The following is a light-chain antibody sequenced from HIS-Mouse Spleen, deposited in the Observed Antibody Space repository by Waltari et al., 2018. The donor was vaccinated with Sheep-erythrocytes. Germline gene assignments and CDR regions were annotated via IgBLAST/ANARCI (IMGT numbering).Light chain of an antibody. CDR2: DVS. V-gene: IGLV2-11*01. CDR1: SSDVGGCNY. CDR3: CSYAGSYTWV. J-gene: IGLJ3*02. Sequence: QSALTQPRSVSGSPGQSVTISCTGTSSDVGGCNYVSWYQQHPGKAPKLMIYDVSTRPSGVPDRFSGSKSGNTASLTISGLQAEDEADYYCCSYAGSYTWVFGGGTKLTVL.